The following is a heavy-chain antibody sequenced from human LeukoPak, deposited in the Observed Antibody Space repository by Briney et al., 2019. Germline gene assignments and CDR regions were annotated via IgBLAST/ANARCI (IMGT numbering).Heavy chain of an antibody. Sequence: GGSLRLSCAASGFTFSNHGMNWVRQAPGKGLEWVSGISPSGDITYYADSVKGRFTISRDNSKNTLYLQMNSLRAEDTAVYYCAKDTSPMDVWGKGTTVTISS. CDR3: AKDTSPMDV. CDR2: ISPSGDIT. CDR1: GFTFSNHG. V-gene: IGHV3-23*01. J-gene: IGHJ6*03. D-gene: IGHD6-6*01.